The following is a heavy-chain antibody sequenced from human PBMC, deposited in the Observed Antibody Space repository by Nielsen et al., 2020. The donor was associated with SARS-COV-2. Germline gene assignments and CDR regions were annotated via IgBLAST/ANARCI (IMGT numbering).Heavy chain of an antibody. CDR1: GFTFSSYW. J-gene: IGHJ3*02. Sequence: GGSLRLSCAAAGFTFSSYWMSWVRQAPGKGLEWVANIKQDGSETYYVDSVKGRFTISRDNARNSLFLQMNSLRAEDTAVYYCARESVTGTDAFDIWGQGTVVTVSS. CDR2: IKQDGSET. V-gene: IGHV3-7*01. D-gene: IGHD6-19*01. CDR3: ARESVTGTDAFDI.